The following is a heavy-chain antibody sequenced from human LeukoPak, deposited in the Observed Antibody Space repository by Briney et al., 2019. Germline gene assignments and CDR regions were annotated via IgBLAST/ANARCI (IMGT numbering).Heavy chain of an antibody. CDR1: GGSFSGYY. CDR2: INHSGST. Sequence: PSETLSLTCAVYGGSFSGYYWSWIRQPPGKGLEWIGEINHSGSTNYNPSLTSRVTISVDTSKNQFSLQLSSVTAADTAVYYCVRRSRCFLSLGAKNSRETGGWFDPWGQGTLVTVSS. D-gene: IGHD2/OR15-2a*01. CDR3: VRRSRCFLSLGAKNSRETGGWFDP. V-gene: IGHV4-34*01. J-gene: IGHJ5*02.